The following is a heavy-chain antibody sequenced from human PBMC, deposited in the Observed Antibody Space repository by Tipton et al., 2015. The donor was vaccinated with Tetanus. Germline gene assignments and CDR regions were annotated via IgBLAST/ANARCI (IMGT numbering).Heavy chain of an antibody. CDR1: GGSISSSSYY. CDR3: ARAPGGTGNFDY. Sequence: TLSLTCTVSGGSISSSSYYWGWIRQPPGKGLEWIGSIYYSGSTYYNPSLKSRVTISVDTSKNQFSLKLSSVTAADTAVYYCARAPGGTGNFDYWGQGTLVTVSS. J-gene: IGHJ4*02. CDR2: IYYSGST. V-gene: IGHV4-39*07. D-gene: IGHD3/OR15-3a*01.